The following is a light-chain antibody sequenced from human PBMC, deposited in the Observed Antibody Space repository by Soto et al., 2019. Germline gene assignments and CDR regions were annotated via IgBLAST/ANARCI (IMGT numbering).Light chain of an antibody. Sequence: EIVLTQSPATLAVSPGERATLSCRASQSVSSNLAWYQQKPGQAPRLLIYSASTRAPGIPGRFSGSGSGTESTLTVSSLQSEDFAVDYCQQYNHWPPWLTFGGGTKVEIK. J-gene: IGKJ4*01. CDR1: QSVSSN. CDR3: QQYNHWPPWLT. CDR2: SAS. V-gene: IGKV3-15*01.